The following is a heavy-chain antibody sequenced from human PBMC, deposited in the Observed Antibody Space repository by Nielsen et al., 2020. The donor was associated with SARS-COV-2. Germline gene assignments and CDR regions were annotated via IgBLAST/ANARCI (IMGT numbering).Heavy chain of an antibody. CDR2: ISGSGGST. CDR3: TGGYDSSGYYYYYYMDV. D-gene: IGHD5-12*01. CDR1: GFTFSSYA. J-gene: IGHJ6*03. Sequence: GESLKISCAASGFTFSSYAMSWVRQAPGKGLEWVSAISGSGGSTYYADSVKGRFTISRDNSKNTLYLQMNSLRAEDTAVYYCTGGYDSSGYYYYYYMDVWGKGTTVTVSS. V-gene: IGHV3-23*01.